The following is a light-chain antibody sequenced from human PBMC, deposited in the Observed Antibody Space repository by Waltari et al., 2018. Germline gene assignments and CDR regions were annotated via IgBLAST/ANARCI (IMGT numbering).Light chain of an antibody. CDR3: AAWDDSLYGYV. CDR1: SSHIAINY. Sequence: QSVLTQPPSASGTPGPRVPISCSGTSSHIAINYVRWYQQPPGTAPKLLISRCTHQLPGTAPKLPLYSSNQPPAGVPDRFSGSKSGTSASLAIGGLRSEDEAIYYCAAWDDSLYGYVFGTGTKVTVL. V-gene: IGLV1-47*01. CDR2: SSN. J-gene: IGLJ1*01.